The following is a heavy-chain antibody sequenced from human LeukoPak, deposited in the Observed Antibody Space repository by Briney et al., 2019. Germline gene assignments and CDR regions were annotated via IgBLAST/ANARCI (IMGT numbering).Heavy chain of an antibody. J-gene: IGHJ4*02. CDR3: ARRRGCYDPLWGTYRHYYFDY. CDR2: IYHSDNT. CDR1: GGSISNYY. V-gene: IGHV4-59*01. Sequence: SETLSLTCSVSGGSISNYYWSWIRQPPGKGLEWIGYIYHSDNTHYNPSLKSRVTISVDTSKNQFSLQLSSVTAADTAVYYCARRRGCYDPLWGTYRHYYFDYWGQGTLVAVSS. D-gene: IGHD3-16*02.